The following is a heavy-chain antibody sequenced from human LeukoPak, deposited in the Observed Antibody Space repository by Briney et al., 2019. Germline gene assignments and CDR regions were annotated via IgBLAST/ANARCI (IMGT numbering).Heavy chain of an antibody. CDR1: GYTFTSYG. D-gene: IGHD2-8*01. CDR2: ISAYNGNT. CDR3: ARSGVCYFCYYGMDV. V-gene: IGHV1-18*01. J-gene: IGHJ6*02. Sequence: GASVKVSCKASGYTFTSYGISWVRQAPGQGLEWMGWISAYNGNTNYAQKLQGRVTMTTDTSTSTAYMELRSLRSDDTAVYYCARSGVCYFCYYGMDVWGQGTTVTVSS.